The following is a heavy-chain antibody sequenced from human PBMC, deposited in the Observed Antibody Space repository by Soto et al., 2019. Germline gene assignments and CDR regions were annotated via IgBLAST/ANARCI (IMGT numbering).Heavy chain of an antibody. CDR3: ARHPRDDYNYGGSGIFDY. CDR1: GGSISSRTYW. J-gene: IGHJ4*02. CDR2: MYYSGSS. D-gene: IGHD4-4*01. V-gene: IGHV4-39*01. Sequence: SETLSLTCSVSGGSISSRTYWWAWIRQPPGKGREWIGDMYYSGSSYSSPSLKSRGTLSVDTSKNQLSLKLNSVTAADTAVYYWARHPRDDYNYGGSGIFDYWGQGTLVTV.